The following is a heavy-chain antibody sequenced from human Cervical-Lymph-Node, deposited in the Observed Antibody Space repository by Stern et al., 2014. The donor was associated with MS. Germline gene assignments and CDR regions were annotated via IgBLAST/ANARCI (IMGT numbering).Heavy chain of an antibody. CDR3: ARGYGDYGQHFDY. CDR1: GYSFTNYW. CDR2: IYPADSAT. Sequence: EVQLVESGAEVKKTGESLKISCKGSGYSFTNYWIGWVRQMPGKGLEWMGFIYPADSATRYSPSFQGQVTISPDKSITTAYLQLSSLKASATAMYYCARGYGDYGQHFDYWGQGTLVTVSS. J-gene: IGHJ4*02. V-gene: IGHV5-51*01. D-gene: IGHD4-17*01.